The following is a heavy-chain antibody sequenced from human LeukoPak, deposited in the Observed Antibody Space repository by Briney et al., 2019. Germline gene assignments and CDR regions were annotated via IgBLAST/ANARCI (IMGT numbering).Heavy chain of an antibody. Sequence: GSLRLSCAASGFTFSSYWTSWVRQPPGKRLEWIATVSYSGSTYYNPSLQSRVTISIDTSKNQFSLRLNSVTAADTAVFYCARRLIGTDFDYWGQGILVTVSS. CDR1: GFTFSSYW. J-gene: IGHJ4*02. CDR2: VSYSGST. D-gene: IGHD1-26*01. V-gene: IGHV4-39*01. CDR3: ARRLIGTDFDY.